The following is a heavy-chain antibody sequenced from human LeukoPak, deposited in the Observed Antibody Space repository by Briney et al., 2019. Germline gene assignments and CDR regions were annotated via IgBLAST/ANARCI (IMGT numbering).Heavy chain of an antibody. D-gene: IGHD3-10*01. CDR1: GFTFSNYW. Sequence: GGSLRLSCAASGFTFSNYWMTWVRQAPGKGLEWVANIKEDGSEKYYVDSVKGRFTISRDNAKNSLFLQMNSLRAEDTAVYYCAKVAAMVRGVNYYYMDVWGKGTTVTVSS. CDR2: IKEDGSEK. J-gene: IGHJ6*03. V-gene: IGHV3-7*03. CDR3: AKVAAMVRGVNYYYMDV.